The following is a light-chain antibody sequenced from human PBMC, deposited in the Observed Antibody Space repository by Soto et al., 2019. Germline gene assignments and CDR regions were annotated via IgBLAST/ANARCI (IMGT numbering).Light chain of an antibody. CDR3: QQYYSTPWT. CDR1: QSVLYSSNNKNY. J-gene: IGKJ1*01. V-gene: IGKV4-1*01. CDR2: WAS. Sequence: DIVVTQSPESLAVSLGEGATINCKSSQSVLYSSNNKNYLAWYQQKPGQPPKLLIYWASTRESGVPDRFSGSGSGTDFTLTISSLQAEDVAVYSCQQYYSTPWTFGQGTKVEIK.